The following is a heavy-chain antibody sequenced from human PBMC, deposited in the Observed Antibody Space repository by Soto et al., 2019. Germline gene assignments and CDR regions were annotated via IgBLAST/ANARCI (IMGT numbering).Heavy chain of an antibody. V-gene: IGHV4-61*01. CDR2: IYYSGST. CDR1: GGSVSSGSYY. J-gene: IGHJ3*02. CDR3: ARVDGPNAFDI. Sequence: PSETLSLTCTVSGGSVSSGSYYWSWIRQPPGKGLEWIGYIYYSGSTNYNPSLKSRVTISVDTSKNQFSLKLSSVTAADTAVYYCARVDGPNAFDIWGQGTMVTVSS.